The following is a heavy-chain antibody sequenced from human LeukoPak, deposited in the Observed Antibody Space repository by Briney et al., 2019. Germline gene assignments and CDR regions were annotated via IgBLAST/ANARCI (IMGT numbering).Heavy chain of an antibody. J-gene: IGHJ5*02. V-gene: IGHV4-4*07. Sequence: SETLSLTCTVSGGSITNFYWSWIRHPAGKGLEWIGRIYSSGTITYNPSLERRVSMSVDTSKNQFSLKLSSVTAADTAVYYCARDSGTTGEVKFDPWGQGTLVIVSS. CDR1: GGSITNFY. CDR2: IYSSGTI. CDR3: ARDSGTTGEVKFDP. D-gene: IGHD3-10*01.